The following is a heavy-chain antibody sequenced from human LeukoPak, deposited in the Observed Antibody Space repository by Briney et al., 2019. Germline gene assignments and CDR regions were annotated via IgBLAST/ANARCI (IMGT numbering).Heavy chain of an antibody. CDR1: GLPIADFA. Sequence: PGGSLRLSCVASGLPIADFAMHWVRQAPGKGLVWVSRINSDGSDTNYADSVKGRFTISRDNAKNTVYLQMNSLRADDTAVYYCARPTTTSSLSSSFLHWGQGTLATVSS. V-gene: IGHV3-74*01. D-gene: IGHD1-1*01. J-gene: IGHJ1*01. CDR3: ARPTTTSSLSSSFLH. CDR2: INSDGSDT.